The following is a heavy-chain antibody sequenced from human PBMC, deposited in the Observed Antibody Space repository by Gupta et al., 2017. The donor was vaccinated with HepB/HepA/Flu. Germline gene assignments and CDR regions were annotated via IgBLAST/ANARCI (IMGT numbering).Heavy chain of an antibody. Sequence: EVQLLESGGGLVQPGGSLRLSCAASGFTFSSYAMSWVRQAPGKGLEWVSAISGSGGSTYYADSVKGRFTIARDNSKNTLYLQRNSMRAEETAVYYCAKDETLIAARGYYDSSGYLWWGQGTLVTVSS. CDR2: ISGSGGST. J-gene: IGHJ4*02. CDR1: GFTFSSYA. D-gene: IGHD3-22*01. V-gene: IGHV3-23*01. CDR3: AKDETLIAARGYYDSSGYLW.